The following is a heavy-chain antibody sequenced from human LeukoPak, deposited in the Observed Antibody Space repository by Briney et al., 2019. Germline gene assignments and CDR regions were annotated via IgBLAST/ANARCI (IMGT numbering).Heavy chain of an antibody. CDR1: GFTFSNYA. D-gene: IGHD5-12*01. V-gene: IGHV3-30*04. J-gene: IGHJ6*02. Sequence: GGSLRLSCAASGFTFSNYAMHWVRQAPGKGLEWVATISYDVRNTYYADSVKGRFTISRDNSNSTLYLQMNSLGAEDTAIYYCAKDLVQGWLRSYYGMDVWGQGTTVTVSS. CDR2: ISYDVRNT. CDR3: AKDLVQGWLRSYYGMDV.